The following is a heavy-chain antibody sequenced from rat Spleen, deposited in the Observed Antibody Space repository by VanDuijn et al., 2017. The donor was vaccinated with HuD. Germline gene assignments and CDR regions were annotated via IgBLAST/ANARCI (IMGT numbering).Heavy chain of an antibody. Sequence: EVQLVESGGGLVQPGRSLKLSCAASGFTFSDYYMAWVRQAPKKGLEWVASISYDGSSTYFRDSVKGRFTVSRDNAKSTLYLQMDSLRSEDTATYYCARHGDNYGWFAYWGQGTLVTVSS. CDR1: GFTFSDYY. CDR3: ARHGDNYGWFAY. D-gene: IGHD1-10*01. CDR2: ISYDGSST. V-gene: IGHV5-7*01. J-gene: IGHJ3*01.